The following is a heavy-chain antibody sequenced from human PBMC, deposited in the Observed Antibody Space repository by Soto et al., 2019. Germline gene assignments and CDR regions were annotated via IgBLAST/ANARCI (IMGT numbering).Heavy chain of an antibody. CDR2: ITNSGGGT. CDR1: GFSFGTYA. CDR3: AKLSPQNYFDY. J-gene: IGHJ4*02. Sequence: QPGGSLRLSCAASGFSFGTYAMSWVRQAPGKGLEWVSAITNSGGGTYYADSVEGRFTISRDNSKNTLYLQMNSLRAEDTAVYYCAKLSPQNYFDYWGQGTQVTVSS. V-gene: IGHV3-23*01.